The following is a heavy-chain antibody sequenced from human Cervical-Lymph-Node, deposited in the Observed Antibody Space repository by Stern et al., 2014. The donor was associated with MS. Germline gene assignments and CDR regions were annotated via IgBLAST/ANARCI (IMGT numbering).Heavy chain of an antibody. CDR2: ITTHNGNT. CDR1: GYTFTSYG. D-gene: IGHD6-13*01. CDR3: ARSSSWYFDF. V-gene: IGHV1-18*01. J-gene: IGHJ4*02. Sequence: VQLVQSGNEVKKPGASVKVSCTASGYTFTSYGISWVRQVPGQGLEWMGWITTHNGNTDYAQKVHDRVTLTTDTYKNTAYMELRSLRSDDTAVYYCARSSSWYFDFWGQGTLVTVSS.